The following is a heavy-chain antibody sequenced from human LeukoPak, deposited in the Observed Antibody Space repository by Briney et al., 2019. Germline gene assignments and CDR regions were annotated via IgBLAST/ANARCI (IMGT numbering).Heavy chain of an antibody. D-gene: IGHD6-6*01. CDR2: ISSSSTYI. Sequence: PVGPLRLSCEASGIAFSGYSMNWVRQAPGGSLEWVSSISSSSTYIYYADAVKCRFTVSRDNAKNSLYLQMNGLRAEDTAFFFKQRTAHEMYSNSTANFNYWGQGTLVTVSS. CDR3: QRTAHEMYSNSTANFNY. V-gene: IGHV3-21*01. J-gene: IGHJ4*02. CDR1: GIAFSGYS.